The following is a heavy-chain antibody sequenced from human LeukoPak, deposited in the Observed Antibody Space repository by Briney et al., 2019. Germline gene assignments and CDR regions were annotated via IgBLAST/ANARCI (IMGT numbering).Heavy chain of an antibody. CDR2: ISAYNGNT. CDR3: ARGADIAEAGPGGMDV. J-gene: IGHJ6*04. CDR1: GYTVTSYG. Sequence: ASVKVSCKASGYTVTSYGISWERQAPGQGLEWMGWISAYNGNTNYAQKLQGRVTMTTDTSTSTAYMELRSLRSDDTAVYYCARGADIAEAGPGGMDVWGKGTTVTVSS. D-gene: IGHD6-19*01. V-gene: IGHV1-18*04.